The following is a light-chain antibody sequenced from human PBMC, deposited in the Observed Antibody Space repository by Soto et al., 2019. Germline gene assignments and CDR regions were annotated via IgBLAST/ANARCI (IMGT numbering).Light chain of an antibody. CDR2: GAS. V-gene: IGKV3-20*01. J-gene: IGKJ1*01. Sequence: EIVLTQSPGTLSLSPGERATLSCRASQSVSNNYLAWYQQKPGQAPRLLIYGASSRATGIPDRFSGSGSGTEFTLTISSLQSEDFAVYYCQQYNNWPPRTFGQGTKVDIK. CDR1: QSVSNNY. CDR3: QQYNNWPPRT.